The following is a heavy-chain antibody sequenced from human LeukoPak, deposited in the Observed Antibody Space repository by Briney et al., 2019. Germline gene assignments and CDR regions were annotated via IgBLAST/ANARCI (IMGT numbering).Heavy chain of an antibody. J-gene: IGHJ3*02. Sequence: GASVKVSCKASGYTFTSYGISWVRQAPGQGLEWMGWISAYNGNTNYAQKLQGRVTMTTDTSTSTAYMELRSLRSDDTAVYYCARPRNSYDFWSGYYYSAFDIWGQGTMVTVSS. CDR1: GYTFTSYG. D-gene: IGHD3-3*01. CDR2: ISAYNGNT. CDR3: ARPRNSYDFWSGYYYSAFDI. V-gene: IGHV1-18*01.